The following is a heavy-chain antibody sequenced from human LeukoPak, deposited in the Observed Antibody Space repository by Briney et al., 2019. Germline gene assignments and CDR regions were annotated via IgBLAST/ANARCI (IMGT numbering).Heavy chain of an antibody. Sequence: SVKVSCKASGGTFSSYAISWVRQAPGQGLEWMGGIIPIFGTANYAQKFQGRVTITADESTSTAYMELSSLRSEDTAVYCCARDPAREGGDFDPWGQGTLVTVSS. CDR1: GGTFSSYA. J-gene: IGHJ5*02. V-gene: IGHV1-69*01. CDR3: ARDPAREGGDFDP. D-gene: IGHD2-21*02. CDR2: IIPIFGTA.